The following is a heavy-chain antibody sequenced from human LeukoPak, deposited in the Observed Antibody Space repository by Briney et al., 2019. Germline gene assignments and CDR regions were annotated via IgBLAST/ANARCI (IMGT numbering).Heavy chain of an antibody. CDR1: GGSISSYY. V-gene: IGHV4-4*07. CDR3: AREVVGARYYYYYMDV. CDR2: IYTSGST. Sequence: SETLSLTCTGSGGSISSYYWSWIRQPAGKGLEWIGRIYTSGSTNYDPSLKSRVTMSVDTSKNQFSLKLSSVTAADTAVYYCAREVVGARYYYYYMDVWGKGTTVTVSS. J-gene: IGHJ6*03. D-gene: IGHD1-26*01.